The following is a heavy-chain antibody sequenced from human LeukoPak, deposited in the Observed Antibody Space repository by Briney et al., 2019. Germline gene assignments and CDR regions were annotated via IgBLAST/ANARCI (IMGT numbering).Heavy chain of an antibody. CDR3: AKDGYSYGRDAFDT. D-gene: IGHD5-18*01. V-gene: IGHV3-23*01. Sequence: GGSLRLSCAASGFTFYSYAMSWVRQAPGKGLEWVSAISGSGGSTYYADSVKGRFTISRDNSENTLYLQMNSLRAEDTALYYCAKDGYSYGRDAFDTWGQGTMVTVSS. CDR1: GFTFYSYA. CDR2: ISGSGGST. J-gene: IGHJ3*02.